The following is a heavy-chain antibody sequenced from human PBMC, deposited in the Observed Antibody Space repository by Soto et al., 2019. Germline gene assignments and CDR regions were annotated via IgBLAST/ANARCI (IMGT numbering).Heavy chain of an antibody. CDR2: VSLDGNNK. J-gene: IGHJ4*02. D-gene: IGHD6-19*01. CDR3: AKRLGADSGWYYFED. V-gene: IGHV3-30*18. CDR1: GFSFSSYA. Sequence: QVQLVESGGGVVQPGRSLRLSCAASGFSFSSYAMHWVRQAPRKGLEWVAVVSLDGNNKYYGDSVKGRLTISRDNSKNTVYLQMDSLRAEDTAVYYCAKRLGADSGWYYFEDWGQGTLVTVSS.